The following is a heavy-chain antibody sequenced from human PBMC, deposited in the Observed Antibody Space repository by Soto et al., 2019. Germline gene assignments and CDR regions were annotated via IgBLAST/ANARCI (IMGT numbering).Heavy chain of an antibody. D-gene: IGHD3-16*01. CDR3: AARAWGPGHYYYYMDV. V-gene: IGHV1-18*01. CDR1: GYTFTSYG. Sequence: ASVKVSCKASGYTFTSYGISWVRQAPGQGLEWMGWISAYNGNTNYAQKLQGRVTMTTDTSTSTAYMELRSLRSDDTAVYYCAARAWGPGHYYYYMDVWGKGTTVTVSS. CDR2: ISAYNGNT. J-gene: IGHJ6*03.